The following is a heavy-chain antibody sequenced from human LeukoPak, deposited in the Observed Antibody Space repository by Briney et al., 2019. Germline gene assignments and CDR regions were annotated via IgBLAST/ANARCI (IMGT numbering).Heavy chain of an antibody. CDR3: AKDWGLSSSYYLDS. CDR2: IWYDGRNK. J-gene: IGHJ4*02. V-gene: IGHV3-33*06. CDR1: GFSFSSYG. D-gene: IGHD3-16*01. Sequence: PGRSLRLSCAASGFSFSSYGTHWVRQAPGKGLEWVAIIWYDGRNKYYADSVKGRFTISRDNSKNTLHLQMNSLRDEDTAVYYCAKDWGLSSSYYLDSWGQGTLVIVSS.